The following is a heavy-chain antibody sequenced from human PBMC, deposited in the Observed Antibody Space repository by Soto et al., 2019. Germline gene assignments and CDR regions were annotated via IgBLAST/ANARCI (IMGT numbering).Heavy chain of an antibody. J-gene: IGHJ4*02. D-gene: IGHD4-17*01. CDR3: AREQNEDYGGNRFDY. Sequence: RASVKVSCKASGYTFTSYGISWVRQAPGQGLEWMGWISAYNGNTNYAQKLQDRVTMTTDTSTSTAYMELRSLRSDDTAVYYCAREQNEDYGGNRFDYWGQGTLVTVSS. V-gene: IGHV1-18*01. CDR1: GYTFTSYG. CDR2: ISAYNGNT.